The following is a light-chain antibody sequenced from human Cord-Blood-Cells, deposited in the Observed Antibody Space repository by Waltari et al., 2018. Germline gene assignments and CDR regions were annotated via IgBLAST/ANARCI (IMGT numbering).Light chain of an antibody. CDR2: DVS. V-gene: IGLV2-11*01. CDR3: CSYAGSYTWV. Sequence: QSALTQPRSVSGSPGQSVTISCTGTSSDVGGYNDVCWYQQHPGKAPKLMIYDVSERPSGVPDRFSRSKSGNTASLTISGLQAEDEADYYCCSYAGSYTWVFGGGTKLTAL. J-gene: IGLJ3*02. CDR1: SSDVGGYND.